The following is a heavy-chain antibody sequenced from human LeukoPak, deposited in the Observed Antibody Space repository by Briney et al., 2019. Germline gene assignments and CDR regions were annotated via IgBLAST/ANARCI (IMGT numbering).Heavy chain of an antibody. Sequence: SETLSLTCTVSGGSISSSSYYWGWIRQPPGKGLEWIGSIYYSGSTNYNPSLKSRVTISVDTSKNQFSLKLSSVTAADTAVYYCATSGSYPGGWFDPWGQGTLVTVSS. CDR1: GGSISSSSYY. CDR2: IYYSGST. D-gene: IGHD1-26*01. CDR3: ATSGSYPGGWFDP. J-gene: IGHJ5*02. V-gene: IGHV4-39*07.